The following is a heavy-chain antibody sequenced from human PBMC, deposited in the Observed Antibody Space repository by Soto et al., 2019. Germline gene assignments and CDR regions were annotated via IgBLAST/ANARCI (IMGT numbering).Heavy chain of an antibody. D-gene: IGHD2-21*01. V-gene: IGHV3-53*01. J-gene: IGHJ4*02. CDR2: IYSVGST. CDR3: ARGFQSSFGY. CDR1: GFTFSNSY. Sequence: GALRLYCAASGFTFSNSYMSWVRQAPGKGLEWVSVIYSVGSTYYADSVKGRFTISRDSSKNTLYLQMNSLRAEDTAVYYCARGFQSSFGYWGQGTLVTVSS.